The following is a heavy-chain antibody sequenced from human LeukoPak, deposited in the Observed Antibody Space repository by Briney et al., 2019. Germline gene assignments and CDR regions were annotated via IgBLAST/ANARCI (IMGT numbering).Heavy chain of an antibody. J-gene: IGHJ5*01. CDR3: AKPISGGLAVTADWFDP. D-gene: IGHD6-19*01. Sequence: SGGSLRLSCAASGFAISFYARSWLRQPPGKGLEWVSTINANSGTTSYAASVSGRFTISSNNSKTTLYLQVNSLRADATAVYYCAKPISGGLAVTADWFDPWGQGTLVVVSS. CDR1: GFAISFYA. V-gene: IGHV3-23*01. CDR2: INANSGTT.